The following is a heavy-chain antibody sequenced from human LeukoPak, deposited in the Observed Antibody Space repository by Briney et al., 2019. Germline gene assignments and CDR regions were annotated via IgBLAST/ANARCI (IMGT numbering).Heavy chain of an antibody. V-gene: IGHV1-2*02. D-gene: IGHD6-13*01. CDR3: ARDRVAAGTTPTFDY. Sequence: ASVKVSCKTSGYTFTGYYMHWVRQAPGQGLEWMGWINPNSGGTNYAQKFQGRVTMTRDTSISTAYMELSRLRSDDTAVYYCARDRVAAGTTPTFDYWGQGTLVTVSS. CDR2: INPNSGGT. J-gene: IGHJ4*02. CDR1: GYTFTGYY.